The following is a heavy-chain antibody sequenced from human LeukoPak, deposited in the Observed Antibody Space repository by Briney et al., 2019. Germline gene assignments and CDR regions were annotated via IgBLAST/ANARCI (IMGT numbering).Heavy chain of an antibody. CDR2: IYYSGST. V-gene: IGHV4-39*07. CDR3: ARAPYYYDSSGYG. Sequence: SETLSLTCTVSGGSISSYYWGWIRQPPGKGLEWIGSIYYSGSTYYNPSLKSRVTISVDTSKNQFSLKLRSVTAADTAVYYCARAPYYYDSSGYGWGQGTLVTVSS. J-gene: IGHJ4*02. CDR1: GGSISSYY. D-gene: IGHD3-22*01.